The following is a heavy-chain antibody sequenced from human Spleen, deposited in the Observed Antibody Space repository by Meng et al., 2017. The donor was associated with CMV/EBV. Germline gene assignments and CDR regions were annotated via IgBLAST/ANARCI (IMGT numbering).Heavy chain of an antibody. Sequence: KASGYTFSGYYMHWVRQAPGQGLEWMGWINPNSGGTNYAQKFQGRVTMTRDTSISTAYMELSRLRSDDTAVYYCARDSVGATGGGDYWGQGTLVTVSS. V-gene: IGHV1-2*02. D-gene: IGHD1-26*01. CDR3: ARDSVGATGGGDY. J-gene: IGHJ4*02. CDR1: GYTFSGYY. CDR2: INPNSGGT.